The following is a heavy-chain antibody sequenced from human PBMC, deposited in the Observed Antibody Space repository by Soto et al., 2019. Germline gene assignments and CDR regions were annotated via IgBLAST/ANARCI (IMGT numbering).Heavy chain of an antibody. CDR1: GFTFSSYA. Sequence: GGSLILSCAASGFTFSSYAMCWVRQAPGKGLEWVSAISVSGGSTYYADSVKGRFTISRDNAKNTLYLQMNSLRAEDTAVYYCAVPGSRSYYAFDIWGQGTMVTVSS. D-gene: IGHD3-10*01. J-gene: IGHJ3*02. CDR3: AVPGSRSYYAFDI. CDR2: ISVSGGST. V-gene: IGHV3-23*01.